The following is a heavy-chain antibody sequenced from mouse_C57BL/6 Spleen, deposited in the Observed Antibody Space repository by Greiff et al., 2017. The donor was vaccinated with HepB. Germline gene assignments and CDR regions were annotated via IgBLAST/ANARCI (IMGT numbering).Heavy chain of an antibody. CDR1: GYSITSGYY. Sequence: EVQRVESGPGLVKPSQSLSLTCSVTGYSITSGYYWNWIRQFPGNKLEWMGYISYDGSNNYNPSLKNRISITRDTSKNQFFLKLNSVTTEDTATYYCARAALRSNFDYWGQGTTLTVSS. V-gene: IGHV3-6*01. D-gene: IGHD1-1*01. J-gene: IGHJ2*01. CDR3: ARAALRSNFDY. CDR2: ISYDGSN.